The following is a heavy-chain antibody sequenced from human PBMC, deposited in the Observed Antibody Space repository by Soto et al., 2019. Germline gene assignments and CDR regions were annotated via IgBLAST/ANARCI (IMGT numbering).Heavy chain of an antibody. J-gene: IGHJ4*02. CDR3: AKDPNGDSLGAFDS. V-gene: IGHV3-23*01. CDR1: KFTFSTYA. Sequence: EVQLLESGGGLVRPGGSLRLSCGGSKFTFSTYAMTLVRQAPGKGLEWVAGISVGGGITKYADSVKGRFTNSRDNSKNTLDLQMNSLRAEDTAIYYFAKDPNGDSLGAFDSWGQGTLVTVSS. D-gene: IGHD2-21*01. CDR2: ISVGGGIT.